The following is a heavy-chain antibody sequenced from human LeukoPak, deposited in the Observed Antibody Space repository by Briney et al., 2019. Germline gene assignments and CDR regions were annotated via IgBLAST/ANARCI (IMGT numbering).Heavy chain of an antibody. D-gene: IGHD3-22*01. V-gene: IGHV3-7*04. Sequence: PGGFLGLSCAASGFTFRSYRMNWVRQAPGKGLEWVASIKQGESERYYVDSVNGRFTISRDNAKNSLYLQMNSLRAEDTAVYYCARGDNSAFDIWGQGTMVTVSS. CDR1: GFTFRSYR. CDR3: ARGDNSAFDI. J-gene: IGHJ3*02. CDR2: IKQGESER.